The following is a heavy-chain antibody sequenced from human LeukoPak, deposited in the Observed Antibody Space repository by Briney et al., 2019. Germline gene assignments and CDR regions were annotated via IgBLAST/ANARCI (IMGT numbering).Heavy chain of an antibody. CDR2: IYHSGST. Sequence: SETLSLTCTVSGGSISSSSYYWGWIRQPPGKGLEWIGYIYHSGSTYYNPSLKSRVTISVDRSKNQFSLKLSSVTAADTAVYYCARERSGAFDIWGQGTMVTVSS. CDR1: GGSISSSSYY. CDR3: ARERSGAFDI. J-gene: IGHJ3*02. V-gene: IGHV4-39*07.